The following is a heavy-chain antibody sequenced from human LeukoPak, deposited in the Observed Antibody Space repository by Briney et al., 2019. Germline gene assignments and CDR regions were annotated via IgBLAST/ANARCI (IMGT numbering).Heavy chain of an antibody. CDR2: ISSSSGYI. J-gene: IGHJ6*03. Sequence: PGGSLRLSCAASGFTFSSYSMNWVRQAPGKGLEWVSSISSSSGYIYYADSVKGRFTISRDNAKNSLYLQMNSLRAEDTAVYYCARGATPSLMLYYMDVWGKGTTVTVSS. V-gene: IGHV3-21*01. D-gene: IGHD1-26*01. CDR1: GFTFSSYS. CDR3: ARGATPSLMLYYMDV.